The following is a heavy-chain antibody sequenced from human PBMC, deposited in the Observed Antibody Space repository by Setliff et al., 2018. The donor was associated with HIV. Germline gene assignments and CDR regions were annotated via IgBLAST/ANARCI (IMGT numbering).Heavy chain of an antibody. V-gene: IGHV4-39*07. Sequence: SETLSLTCTVSGGSISSSSYYWGWIRQPPGKGLEWIGSIYTSGRTNYNPSLKSRVTISVDTSKNQFSLKLSSVTAADTAVYYCARKLWGAAAGFDYWGQGTLVTVSS. D-gene: IGHD6-13*01. CDR3: ARKLWGAAAGFDY. CDR2: IYTSGRT. CDR1: GGSISSSSYY. J-gene: IGHJ4*02.